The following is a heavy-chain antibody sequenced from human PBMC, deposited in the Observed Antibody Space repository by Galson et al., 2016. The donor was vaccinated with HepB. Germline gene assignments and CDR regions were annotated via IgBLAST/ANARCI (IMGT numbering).Heavy chain of an antibody. V-gene: IGHV1-18*01. D-gene: IGHD4-17*01. CDR2: ISAYNGNK. CDR1: NYTFTNYG. Sequence: SVKVSCKASNYTFTNYGLNWVRQAPGQGLEWMGWISAYNGNKNLALSLQGRVTLTTDTSTSTAYMELRSLRSDDPAVYYCARSRPYGALGGMDVWGKGTTVTVSS. J-gene: IGHJ6*04. CDR3: ARSRPYGALGGMDV.